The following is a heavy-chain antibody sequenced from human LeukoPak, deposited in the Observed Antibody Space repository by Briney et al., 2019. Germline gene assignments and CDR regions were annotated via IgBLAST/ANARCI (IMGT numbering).Heavy chain of an antibody. CDR3: ARDMTTATTCYLEH. J-gene: IGHJ1*01. CDR2: ISSSSNYI. CDR1: GFTFSTYS. D-gene: IGHD4-17*01. Sequence: PGGSLRPSCAASGFTFSTYSMNWVRQAPGKGLEWVSSISSSSNYIYYADSVKGRFSISRDDAKNLLFLQMNGLRVEDTAVYYCARDMTTATTCYLEHWGQGTLVTVSS. V-gene: IGHV3-21*06.